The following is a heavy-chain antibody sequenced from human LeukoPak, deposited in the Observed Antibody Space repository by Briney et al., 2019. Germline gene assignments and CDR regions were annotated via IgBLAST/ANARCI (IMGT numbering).Heavy chain of an antibody. CDR3: ARAPQSGDHVDY. D-gene: IGHD1-26*01. J-gene: IGHJ4*02. CDR1: GYTFTSYG. V-gene: IGHV1-18*01. CDR2: ISAYNGNT. Sequence: AASVKVSCKASGYTFTSYGISWGRQAPGQGLEWMGWISAYNGNTNYAQKLQGRVTMTTDTSTSTAYMELRSLRSDDTAVYYCARAPQSGDHVDYWGQGTLVTVSS.